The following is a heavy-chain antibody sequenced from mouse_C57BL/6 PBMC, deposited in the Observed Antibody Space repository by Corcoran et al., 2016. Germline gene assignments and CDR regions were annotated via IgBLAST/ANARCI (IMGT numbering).Heavy chain of an antibody. V-gene: IGHV9-3*01. CDR2: INTYSGVP. CDR3: ARVYDGYYRDMDY. CDR1: GYTFTTYG. D-gene: IGHD2-3*01. Sequence: QIQLVQSGPELKKPGETVKISCKASGYTFTTYGMSWVKQAPGKGLKWMGWINTYSGVPTYADDFKGRFAFSLETSASTAYLQINNLKNEDTATYFCARVYDGYYRDMDYWGQGTSVTVSS. J-gene: IGHJ4*01.